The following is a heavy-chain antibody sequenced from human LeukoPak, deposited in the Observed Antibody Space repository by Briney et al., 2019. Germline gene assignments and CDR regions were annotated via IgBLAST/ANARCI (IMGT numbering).Heavy chain of an antibody. J-gene: IGHJ6*02. Sequence: ASVKVSCKASGYTFTNYAVSWVRQAPGQGLEYMGYISAYNGNTNCAQNFRGRLTMTTDTSTTTVYMELRSLRSDDTAVYYCAGLYSSGWPLECMDVWGQGTTVTVSS. CDR3: AGLYSSGWPLECMDV. D-gene: IGHD6-19*01. CDR2: ISAYNGNT. V-gene: IGHV1-18*01. CDR1: GYTFTNYA.